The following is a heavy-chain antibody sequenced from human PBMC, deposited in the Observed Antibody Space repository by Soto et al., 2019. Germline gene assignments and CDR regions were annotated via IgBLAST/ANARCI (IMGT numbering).Heavy chain of an antibody. D-gene: IGHD4-17*01. CDR2: IYYSGST. CDR1: GGSISSGGYY. J-gene: IGHJ4*02. V-gene: IGHV4-31*03. CDR3: ARGTGDYFDY. Sequence: SETLSLTCTVSGGSISSGGYYWSWIRQHPGKGLEWIGYIYYSGSTYYNPSLKSRVTISVDTSKNQFSLKLSSVTAADTAVYYCARGTGDYFDYWGQGTLVTVSS.